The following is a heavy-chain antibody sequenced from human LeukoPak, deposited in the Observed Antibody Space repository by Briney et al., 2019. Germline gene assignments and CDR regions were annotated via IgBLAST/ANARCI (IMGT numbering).Heavy chain of an antibody. CDR1: GFTFSSYS. CDR2: ISSSGSYI. D-gene: IGHD6-13*01. Sequence: GGSLRLSCAASGFTFSSYSMNWVRQAPGKGLEWVSSISSSGSYIYYADSVKGRFTISRDNAKNSLYLQMNSLRAEDTAVYYCARDFGSSWYGRALDFDYWGQGTLVTVSS. J-gene: IGHJ4*02. CDR3: ARDFGSSWYGRALDFDY. V-gene: IGHV3-21*01.